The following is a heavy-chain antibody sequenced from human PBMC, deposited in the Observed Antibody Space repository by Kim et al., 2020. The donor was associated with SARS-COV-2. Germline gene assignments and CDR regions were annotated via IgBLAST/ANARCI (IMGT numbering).Heavy chain of an antibody. CDR1: GFTVSSNY. V-gene: IGHV3-66*01. D-gene: IGHD6-13*01. CDR3: ARDVGAYSSSLDAFDI. J-gene: IGHJ3*02. CDR2: IYSGGST. Sequence: GGSLRLSCAASGFTVSSNYMSWVRQAPGKGLEWVSVIYSGGSTYYADSVKGRFTISRDNSKNTLYLQMNSLRAEDTAVYYCARDVGAYSSSLDAFDIWGQGTMVTVSS.